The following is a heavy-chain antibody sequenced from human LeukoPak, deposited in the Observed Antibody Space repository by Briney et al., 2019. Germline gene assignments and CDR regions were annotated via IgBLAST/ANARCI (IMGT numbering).Heavy chain of an antibody. Sequence: ASVKVSCKASGYTFTSYGISWVRQAPGQGLEWMGWISAYNGNTNYAQKFQGRVTITRDTSASTAYMELSSLRSEDTAVYYCARGSGYDSSGYFPRSYWYFDLWGRGTLATVSS. CDR2: ISAYNGNT. J-gene: IGHJ2*01. CDR3: ARGSGYDSSGYFPRSYWYFDL. V-gene: IGHV1-18*01. CDR1: GYTFTSYG. D-gene: IGHD3-22*01.